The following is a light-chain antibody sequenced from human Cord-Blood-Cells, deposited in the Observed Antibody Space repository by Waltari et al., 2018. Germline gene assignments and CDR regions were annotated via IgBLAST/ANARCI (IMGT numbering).Light chain of an antibody. CDR3: QQYNNWPLT. CDR2: GAS. CDR1: QSVSSN. J-gene: IGKJ4*01. V-gene: IGKV3-15*01. Sequence: EIVMTQSPATLTVSPGESATLSCRASQSVSSNLAWYQQKPGQAPRLLIDGASTRATGIPARFSGGGSGTEFTLTSSSLHSEDFAVYYWQQYNNWPLTFGGGTKVEIK.